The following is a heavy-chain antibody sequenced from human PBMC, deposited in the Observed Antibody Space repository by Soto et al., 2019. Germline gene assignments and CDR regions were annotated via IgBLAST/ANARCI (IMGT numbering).Heavy chain of an antibody. D-gene: IGHD3-22*01. J-gene: IGHJ2*01. CDR1: GYTLTELS. Sequence: GASVKVSCKVSGYTLTELSMHWVRQAPGKGLEWMGGFDPEDGETIYAQKFQGRVTMTEDTSTDTAYMELNSLRAEDTAVYYCAKEPKLDYYDSSGPEYFDLWGRGTLVTVSS. CDR2: FDPEDGET. CDR3: AKEPKLDYYDSSGPEYFDL. V-gene: IGHV1-24*01.